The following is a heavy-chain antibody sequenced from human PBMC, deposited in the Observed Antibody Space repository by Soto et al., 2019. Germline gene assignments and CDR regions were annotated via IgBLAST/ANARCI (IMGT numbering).Heavy chain of an antibody. Sequence: QVQLVQSGAEVKKPGSSVKVSCKASGGTFSSYTISWVRQAPGQGLEWMGRIIPILGIANYAQKFQGRVTITADKSTSTAYMELSSLRSEDTAVYYCARGTAYYYYGMDVWGQGTTVTVSS. CDR2: IIPILGIA. CDR1: GGTFSSYT. V-gene: IGHV1-69*02. J-gene: IGHJ6*02. D-gene: IGHD1-1*01. CDR3: ARGTAYYYYGMDV.